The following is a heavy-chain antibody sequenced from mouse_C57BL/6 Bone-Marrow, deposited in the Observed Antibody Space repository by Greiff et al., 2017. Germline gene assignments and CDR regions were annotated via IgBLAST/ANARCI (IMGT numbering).Heavy chain of an antibody. Sequence: VKLMESGPGLVQPSQSLSITCTVSGFSLTSYGVHWVRQSTGKGLEWLGVIWSGGSTDYNAAFISRLSISKDNSKSQVFFKMNSLQADDTAIYYCARILPFAYWGQGTLVTVSA. J-gene: IGHJ3*01. V-gene: IGHV2-2*01. CDR2: IWSGGST. CDR1: GFSLTSYG. CDR3: ARILPFAY.